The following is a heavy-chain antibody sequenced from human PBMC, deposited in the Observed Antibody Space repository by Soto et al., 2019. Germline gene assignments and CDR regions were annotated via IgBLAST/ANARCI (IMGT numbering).Heavy chain of an antibody. V-gene: IGHV1-2*04. D-gene: IGHD2-2*01. J-gene: IGHJ5*02. Sequence: VASVKVSCKASGYTFTGYYMHWVRQAPGQGLEWMGWINPNSGGTNYAQKFQGWVTMTRDTSISTAYMELSRLRSDDTAVYYFARGGNIVVVPAASNWFDPWGQGTLVTVSS. CDR2: INPNSGGT. CDR1: GYTFTGYY. CDR3: ARGGNIVVVPAASNWFDP.